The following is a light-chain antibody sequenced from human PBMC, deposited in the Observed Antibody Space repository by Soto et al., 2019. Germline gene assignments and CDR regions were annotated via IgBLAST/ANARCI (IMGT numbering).Light chain of an antibody. CDR2: WAS. Sequence: DIVMTQPPDSLAVSLGERATISCKSSQTISYTSINKTYLAWYRQRPGQPPKLLIYWASTRGSGVPDRLSGSGFGTDFTLTISSLQTEDVAVYYCQQYFSYPLTFGGGTKVDIK. V-gene: IGKV4-1*01. CDR1: QTISYTSINKTY. J-gene: IGKJ4*01. CDR3: QQYFSYPLT.